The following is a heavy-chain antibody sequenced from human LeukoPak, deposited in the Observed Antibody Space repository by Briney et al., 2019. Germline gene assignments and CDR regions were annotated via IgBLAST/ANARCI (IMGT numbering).Heavy chain of an antibody. Sequence: PSETLSLTCTVSGGSISNSNYYCGWIRQPPGKGLEWIGSIYYSGSTYYNPSLKSRVTISVDTSKNQFSLNLISVTAADTAVYYCARAETLRYFDRAGGYNWFDPWGQGTLVTVSS. V-gene: IGHV4-39*07. J-gene: IGHJ5*02. CDR3: ARAETLRYFDRAGGYNWFDP. CDR2: IYYSGST. D-gene: IGHD3-9*01. CDR1: GGSISNSNYY.